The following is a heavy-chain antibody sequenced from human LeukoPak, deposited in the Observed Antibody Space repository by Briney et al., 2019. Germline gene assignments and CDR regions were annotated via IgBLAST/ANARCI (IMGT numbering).Heavy chain of an antibody. CDR2: IIPILGIA. CDR1: GGTFSSYA. D-gene: IGHD1-1*01. V-gene: IGHV1-69*04. J-gene: IGHJ4*02. CDR3: ARGRVPGEEGY. Sequence: VASVKVSCKASGGTFSSYAISWVRQAPGQGLEWMGRIIPILGIANYAQKFQARVTITADKSTSTAYMELSSLRSEDTAVYYCARGRVPGEEGYWGQGTLVTVSS.